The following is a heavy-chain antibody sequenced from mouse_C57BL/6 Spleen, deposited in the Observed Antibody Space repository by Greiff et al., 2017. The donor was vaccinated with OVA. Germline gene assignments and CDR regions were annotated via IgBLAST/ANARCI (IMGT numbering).Heavy chain of an antibody. CDR2: IDPSDSYT. D-gene: IGHD1-1*01. CDR3: ARIITTGLDY. V-gene: IGHV1-50*01. CDR1: GYTFTSYW. J-gene: IGHJ4*01. Sequence: VQLQQPGAELVKPGASVKLSCKASGYTFTSYWMQWVKQRPGQGLEWIGEIDPSDSYTNYNQKFKGKATLTVDTSSSTAYMQLSSLTSEDSAVYYCARIITTGLDYWGQGTSVTVSS.